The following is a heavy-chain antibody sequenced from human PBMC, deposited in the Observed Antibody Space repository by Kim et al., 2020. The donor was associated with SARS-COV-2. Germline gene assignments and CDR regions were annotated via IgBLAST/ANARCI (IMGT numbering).Heavy chain of an antibody. D-gene: IGHD5-18*01. J-gene: IGHJ2*01. CDR3: ARLNTAMVWWYFDL. Sequence: SETLSLTCTVSGGSISSSSYYWGWIRQPPGKGLEWIGSIYYSGSTYYNPSLKSRVTISVDTSKNQFSLKLSSVTAADTAVYYCARLNTAMVWWYFDLWGRGTLVTVSS. CDR1: GGSISSSSYY. V-gene: IGHV4-39*01. CDR2: IYYSGST.